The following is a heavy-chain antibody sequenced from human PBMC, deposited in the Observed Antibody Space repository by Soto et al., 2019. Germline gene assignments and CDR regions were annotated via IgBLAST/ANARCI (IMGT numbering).Heavy chain of an antibody. V-gene: IGHV3-23*01. D-gene: IGHD3-3*01. CDR1: GFTFNSYA. CDR2: ISGSGGST. CDR3: AKGVGDFWSGYYTGSHYYYYYGMDV. J-gene: IGHJ6*02. Sequence: PGGSLRLSCAASGFTFNSYAMSWVRQAPGKGLEWVSVISGSGGSTYYADSVKGRFTISRDNSKNTLYLQMNSLRGDDTAVYYCAKGVGDFWSGYYTGSHYYYYYGMDVWGQGTTVTVSS.